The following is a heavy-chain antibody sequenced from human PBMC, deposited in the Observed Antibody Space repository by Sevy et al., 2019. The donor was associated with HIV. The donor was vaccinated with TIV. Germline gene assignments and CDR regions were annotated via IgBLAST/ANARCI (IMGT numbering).Heavy chain of an antibody. CDR3: ARYEEDTTLVNAFDI. D-gene: IGHD5-18*01. J-gene: IGHJ3*02. CDR2: ISNSGTYI. V-gene: IGHV3-21*01. Sequence: GGSLRLSCAASGFTFSYYIINWVRQAPGKGLEWVSSISNSGTYIYYADSVKGRFTISRDNAKNSLYLQMNSLRAEDTAVYYCARYEEDTTLVNAFDIWGQGTMVTVSS. CDR1: GFTFSYYI.